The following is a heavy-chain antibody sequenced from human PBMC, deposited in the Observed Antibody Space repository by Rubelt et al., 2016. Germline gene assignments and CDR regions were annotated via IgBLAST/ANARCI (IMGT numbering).Heavy chain of an antibody. J-gene: IGHJ5*02. Sequence: QITLKESGPTLVKPTQTLTLTCTFSGLSLSTNGVGVGWVRQPPGKALEWLAVIYYDNDKRYSPSLKTRLTITKDTSKNQVVLTMTNMDPGDTATYYCAHRVPEGGGLGSGWDQGRFDDWGQGTLGSVSS. CDR3: AHRVPEGGGLGSGWDQGRFDD. CDR2: IYYDNDK. D-gene: IGHD6-19*01. V-gene: IGHV2-5*02. CDR1: GLSLSTNGVG.